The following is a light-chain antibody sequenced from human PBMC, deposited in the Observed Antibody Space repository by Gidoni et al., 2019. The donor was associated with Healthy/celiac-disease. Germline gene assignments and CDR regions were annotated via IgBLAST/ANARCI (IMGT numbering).Light chain of an antibody. CDR3: RQYYSTPPA. CDR2: WES. CDR1: TSVLYSSNNKNY. J-gene: IGKJ1*01. V-gene: IGKV4-1*01. Sequence: DIVMTQSPKSLAVSLGERATINCKSSTSVLYSSNNKNYLACDQQKPGPPPRLLIYWESTRESGVPDRFSGSGSGTDFTLSITSLQAEDVAVYYCRQYYSTPPAFGQGTKLEIK.